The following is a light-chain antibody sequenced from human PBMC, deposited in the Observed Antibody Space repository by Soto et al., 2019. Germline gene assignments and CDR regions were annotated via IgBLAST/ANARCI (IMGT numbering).Light chain of an antibody. CDR1: QSISIN. J-gene: IGKJ5*01. CDR3: LQYKDWPT. V-gene: IGKV3-15*01. Sequence: EMVMTQFSENLSVSPGERSTLSCRASQSISINLAWYQQKPGQAPRLLVSGASTRATGIPARFSGSGSGTEFTLTISSLQSEDFAVYYCLQYKDWPTFGQGTRLEIK. CDR2: GAS.